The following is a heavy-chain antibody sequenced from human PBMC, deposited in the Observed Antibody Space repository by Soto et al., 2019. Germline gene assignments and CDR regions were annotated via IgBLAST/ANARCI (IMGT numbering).Heavy chain of an antibody. V-gene: IGHV4-34*01. J-gene: IGHJ4*02. CDR3: ARRGPLDY. Sequence: QVQLQQWGAGLLKPSETLSLTCAVYGGSFSGYYWSWIRQPPGKGLEWIGEINHSGSTNYNPSLXRXVXXSVDTSKNQSSLKLSSVTAADTAVYYCARRGPLDYWGQGTLVTVSS. CDR2: INHSGST. CDR1: GGSFSGYY. D-gene: IGHD3-10*01.